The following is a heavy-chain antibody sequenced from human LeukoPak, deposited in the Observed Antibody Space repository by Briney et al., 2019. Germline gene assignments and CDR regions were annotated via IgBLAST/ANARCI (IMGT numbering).Heavy chain of an antibody. CDR3: ARHPLIALRVWYFDL. V-gene: IGHV4-39*01. CDR2: IYYSGKT. Sequence: SETLSLTCTVSGGSISRSDYYWAWIRQPPGKGPEWIGSIYYSGKTYYNPSLKSRVTVSVDTSKNQFSLKLSSVTAADTAVFYCARHPLIALRVWYFDLWGRGTLVTVSS. J-gene: IGHJ2*01. D-gene: IGHD2-21*01. CDR1: GGSISRSDYY.